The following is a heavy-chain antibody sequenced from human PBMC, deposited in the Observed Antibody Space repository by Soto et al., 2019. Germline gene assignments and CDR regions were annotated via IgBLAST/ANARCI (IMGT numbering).Heavy chain of an antibody. J-gene: IGHJ6*02. CDR2: IKSKTDGGTT. Sequence: GGSLRLSCAASGFTFSNAWMSWVRQAPGKGLEWVGRIKSKTDGGTTDYAAPVKGRFTISRDDSKNTLYLQMNSLKTEDTAVYYCTTDLLERPSYYYYGMDVWGQGTTVTVSS. CDR3: TTDLLERPSYYYYGMDV. CDR1: GFTFSNAW. V-gene: IGHV3-15*01. D-gene: IGHD1-1*01.